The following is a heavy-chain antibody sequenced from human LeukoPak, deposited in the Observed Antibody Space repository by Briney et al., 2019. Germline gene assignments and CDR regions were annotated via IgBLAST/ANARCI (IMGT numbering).Heavy chain of an antibody. CDR2: IYYSGST. Sequence: PSETLCLTCTVSGGSISSYYWSWIRQPPGKGLEWIGYIYYSGSTYYNPSLKSRVTISVGTSKNQFSLKLSSVTAADTAVYYCARVGPVYCTNGVCFPDAFDIWGQGTMVTVSS. CDR1: GGSISSYY. CDR3: ARVGPVYCTNGVCFPDAFDI. V-gene: IGHV4-59*08. J-gene: IGHJ3*02. D-gene: IGHD2-8*01.